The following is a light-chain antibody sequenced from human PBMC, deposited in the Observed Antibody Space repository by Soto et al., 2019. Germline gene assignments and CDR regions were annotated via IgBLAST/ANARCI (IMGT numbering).Light chain of an antibody. CDR1: QGISKW. Sequence: DIQMTQSPSTLSASIGDRVTITCRASQGISKWLAWYQQKPGKAPKLLIYKTSTLESGVPSRFSGSGSETEFPLTIGSLQPDDFATYYCQQYKSYSGRTFGKGTKVDVK. V-gene: IGKV1-5*03. CDR3: QQYKSYSGRT. CDR2: KTS. J-gene: IGKJ1*01.